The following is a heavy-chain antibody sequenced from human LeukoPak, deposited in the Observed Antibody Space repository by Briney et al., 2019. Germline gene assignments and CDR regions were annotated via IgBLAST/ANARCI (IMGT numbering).Heavy chain of an antibody. CDR1: GYTFTGYY. J-gene: IGHJ5*02. D-gene: IGHD4-17*01. CDR3: ARVHDYGDPNWFDP. CDR2: INPNSGGT. Sequence: ASVKVSCKASGYTFTGYYIHWVRQAPGQGLEWMGWINPNSGGTNYAQKFQGRVTMTRDTSISTAYMELSRLRSDDTAVYYCARVHDYGDPNWFDPWGQGTLVTVSS. V-gene: IGHV1-2*02.